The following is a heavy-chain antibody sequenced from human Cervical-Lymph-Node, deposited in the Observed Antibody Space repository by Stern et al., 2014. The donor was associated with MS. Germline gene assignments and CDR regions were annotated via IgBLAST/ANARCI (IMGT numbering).Heavy chain of an antibody. CDR2: INSEGSST. J-gene: IGHJ6*02. V-gene: IGHV3-74*02. CDR1: GFTFSSQW. D-gene: IGHD2-8*01. Sequence: EVQLVESGGGVVQPGGSLRLSCAASGFTFSSQWMPWVRQAPGKGLVWVSRINSEGSSTTYADAVKGRFTISRDNAKKTLYLQMDSLRAEDTAVYYCARSNYGMDVWGQGTTVTVSS. CDR3: ARSNYGMDV.